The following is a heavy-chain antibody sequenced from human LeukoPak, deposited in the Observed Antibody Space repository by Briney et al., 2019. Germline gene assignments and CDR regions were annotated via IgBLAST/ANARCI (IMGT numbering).Heavy chain of an antibody. V-gene: IGHV4-39*07. D-gene: IGHD4-17*01. CDR2: IYYSGST. Sequence: PSETLSLTCTVSGGSISSSSYYWGWIRQPPGKGLEWIGSIYYSGSTYYNPSLKSRVTISVDTSKNQFSLKLSSVTAADTAVYYCVRDGATVTTYHYMDVWGKGTTVTVSS. J-gene: IGHJ6*03. CDR3: VRDGATVTTYHYMDV. CDR1: GGSISSSSYY.